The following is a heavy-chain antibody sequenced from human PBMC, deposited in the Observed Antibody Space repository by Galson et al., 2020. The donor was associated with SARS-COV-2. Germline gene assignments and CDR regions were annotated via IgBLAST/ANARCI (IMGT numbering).Heavy chain of an antibody. J-gene: IGHJ2*01. V-gene: IGHV4-59*08. CDR3: ARLISTYSLDWYFDV. D-gene: IGHD2-21*01. CDR2: IYYTGIT. Sequence: ETSETLSLTCAVSGGPISSHYWSWIRQPPGKGLEWIGYIYYTGITAYNPYPKSRLTISVDTSKNQFSLRLSSVTAADTAEYYCARLISTYSLDWYFDVWGRGTLVAVSS. CDR1: GGPISSHY.